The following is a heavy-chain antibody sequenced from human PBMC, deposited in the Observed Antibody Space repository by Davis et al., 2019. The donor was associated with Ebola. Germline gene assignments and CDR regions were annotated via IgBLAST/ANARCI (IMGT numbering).Heavy chain of an antibody. D-gene: IGHD3-10*01. V-gene: IGHV1-24*01. CDR2: LDPKYGEP. Sequence: ASVKVSCKVSGYTLTELSVHWVRQAPGKGLEWMGCLDPKYGEPIYAEKFQGRVTVTTDSSTSRAYMELTSLRSDDSAVYYCARDASGTNYYYYGMDVWGKGTTVTVSS. J-gene: IGHJ6*04. CDR3: ARDASGTNYYYYGMDV. CDR1: GYTLTELS.